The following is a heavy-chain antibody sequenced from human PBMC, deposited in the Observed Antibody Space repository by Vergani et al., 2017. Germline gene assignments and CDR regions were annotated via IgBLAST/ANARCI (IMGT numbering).Heavy chain of an antibody. CDR1: GYTFTRYA. J-gene: IGHJ4*02. CDR3: ARVLNCYDSCGSLGN. V-gene: IGHV7-4-1*02. Sequence: QVQLVQSGSELKKPGASVKISCKASGYTFTRYAINWVRQAPGQGLEWMGWINTTTGNPTYAQGFTGRFVFSLDTSVTAAYLQINSLKAEDSALYYCARVLNCYDSCGSLGNWGQGTLLNVSS. CDR2: INTTTGNP. D-gene: IGHD3-22*01.